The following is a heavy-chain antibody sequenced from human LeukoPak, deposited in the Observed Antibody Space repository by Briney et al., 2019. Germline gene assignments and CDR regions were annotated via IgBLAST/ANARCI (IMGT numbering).Heavy chain of an antibody. CDR3: ARDAHDPEGYYYYYMDV. CDR1: GGSISSGGYY. CDR2: IYHSGST. Sequence: SETLSLTCTVSGGSISSGGYYWSWIRQPPGKGLEWIGYIYHSGSTYYNPSLKSRVTISVDRSKNQFSLKLSSVTAADTAVYYCARDAHDPEGYYYYYMDVWGKGTTVTVSS. J-gene: IGHJ6*03. V-gene: IGHV4-30-2*01.